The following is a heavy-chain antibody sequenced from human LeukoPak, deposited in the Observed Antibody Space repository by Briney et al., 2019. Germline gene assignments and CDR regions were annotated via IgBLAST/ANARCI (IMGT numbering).Heavy chain of an antibody. CDR3: ARGFVGAVGGTDY. D-gene: IGHD3-16*01. Sequence: ASVKVSCKASGYTFAGYHIHWVRQAPGQGLEWMGWINPNNGVTKFAQNFQGRVTLTTDMSVTTAYLELTSLRSDDTAFYYCARGFVGAVGGTDYWGQGTLVTVSS. J-gene: IGHJ4*02. CDR2: INPNNGVT. CDR1: GYTFAGYH. V-gene: IGHV1-2*02.